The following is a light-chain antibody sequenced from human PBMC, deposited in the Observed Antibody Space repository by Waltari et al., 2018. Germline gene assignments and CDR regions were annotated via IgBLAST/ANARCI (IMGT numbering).Light chain of an antibody. CDR1: QSVSDK. Sequence: EIVMTQSPATLSVSPGKRATLSCRASQSVSDKLAWYQQKPVQAPRLLIYGASKRASGIPDRFSGSGSGTEFTLTISSLQSEDFALYYCQQYNVWPRTFGPGTKVDIK. CDR3: QQYNVWPRT. CDR2: GAS. J-gene: IGKJ3*01. V-gene: IGKV3-15*01.